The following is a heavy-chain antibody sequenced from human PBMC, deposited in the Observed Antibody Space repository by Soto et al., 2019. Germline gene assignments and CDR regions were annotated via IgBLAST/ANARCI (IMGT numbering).Heavy chain of an antibody. Sequence: TSQTLSLTXAVSGASIXSGDSYWSWIRQRPGKGLEGIGYIFHTGSTYYNPSLKSRVTISLDSSKNQFSLKLTSATAADTAVYFCVREPYCPSATCFIHFASGGQGSLVTVSS. J-gene: IGHJ4*02. CDR2: IFHTGST. D-gene: IGHD2-2*01. CDR3: VREPYCPSATCFIHFAS. CDR1: GASIXSGDSY. V-gene: IGHV4-31*11.